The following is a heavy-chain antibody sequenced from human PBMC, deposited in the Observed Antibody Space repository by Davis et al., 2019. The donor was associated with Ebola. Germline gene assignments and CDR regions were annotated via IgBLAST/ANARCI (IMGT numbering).Heavy chain of an antibody. D-gene: IGHD3-3*01. Sequence: MPSETLSLTCTVSGGSISTSSYYWGWIRQPPGKGLEWIGHIYHSGSTYYNPSLKSRVTISVDTSKNQFALKLSSVTAADTAVYYCARQDYDFWSGSYNWFDPWGQGTLVTVSS. CDR3: ARQDYDFWSGSYNWFDP. V-gene: IGHV4-39*01. CDR2: IYHSGST. CDR1: GGSISTSSYY. J-gene: IGHJ5*02.